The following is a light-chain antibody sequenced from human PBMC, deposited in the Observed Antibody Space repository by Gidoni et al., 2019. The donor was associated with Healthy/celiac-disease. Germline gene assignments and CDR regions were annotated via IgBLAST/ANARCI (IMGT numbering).Light chain of an antibody. CDR1: NNVSSY. Sequence: EIVLIQSPATLSLSPGERATPSSSASNNVSSYFAWYQQQPGQAPSLLIYDASNRATGVPARFSGSGSGTDFTLTISSLEPEDFAVYYCQQRSNWPPFTFXQXTRLXIK. CDR2: DAS. CDR3: QQRSNWPPFT. V-gene: IGKV3-11*01. J-gene: IGKJ5*01.